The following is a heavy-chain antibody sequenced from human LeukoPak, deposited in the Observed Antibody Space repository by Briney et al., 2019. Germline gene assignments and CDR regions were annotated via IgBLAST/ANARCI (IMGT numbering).Heavy chain of an antibody. Sequence: PSETLSLTCTVSGGSISSSSYYWGWIRQPPGKGLEWIGSIYYSGSTYYNPSLKSRVTISVDTSKNQFSLKLSSVTAADTAVYYCAGHTDTAMVTNDYFDYWGQGTLVTVSS. CDR3: AGHTDTAMVTNDYFDY. V-gene: IGHV4-39*01. J-gene: IGHJ4*02. D-gene: IGHD5-18*01. CDR1: GGSISSSSYY. CDR2: IYYSGST.